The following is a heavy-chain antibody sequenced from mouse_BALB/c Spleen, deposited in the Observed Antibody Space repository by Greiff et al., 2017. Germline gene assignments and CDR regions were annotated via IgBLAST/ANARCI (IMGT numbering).Heavy chain of an antibody. Sequence: VQLQQSGPGLVAPSQSLSITCTVSGFSLTSYGVHWVRQPPGKGLEWLGVIWAGGSTNYNSALMSRLSISKDNSKSQVFLKMNSLQTDDTAMYYCAREREGLRRAWFAYWGQGTLVTVSA. CDR2: IWAGGST. D-gene: IGHD2-2*01. CDR1: GFSLTSYG. J-gene: IGHJ3*01. CDR3: AREREGLRRAWFAY. V-gene: IGHV2-9*02.